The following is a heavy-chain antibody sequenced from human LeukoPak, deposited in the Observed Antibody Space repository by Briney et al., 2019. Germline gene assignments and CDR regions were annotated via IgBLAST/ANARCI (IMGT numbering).Heavy chain of an antibody. D-gene: IGHD3-10*01. CDR3: ARQGSGTGLDY. CDR1: GYSFTSYW. CDR2: IYPGDSDT. J-gene: IGHJ4*02. V-gene: IGHV5-51*01. Sequence: PGESLKISCKGSGYSFTSYWIGWVRQMPGKGLEWMGIIYPGDSDTRYSPSFQGQVTISADKSISTAYLHLSTVKASHTAIYFCARQGSGTGLDYWGQGTLVTVSS.